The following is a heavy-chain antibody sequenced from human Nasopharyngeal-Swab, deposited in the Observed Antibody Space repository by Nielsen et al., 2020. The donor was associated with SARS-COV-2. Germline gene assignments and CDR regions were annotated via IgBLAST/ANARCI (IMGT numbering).Heavy chain of an antibody. D-gene: IGHD5-18*01. Sequence: GESLKISCAASGFTFSSYGMHWVRQAPGKGLEWVAVIWYDGSNKYYADSVKGRFTTSRDNSKNTLYLQMNSLRAEDTAVYYCAKLAMEDAFDIWGQGTMVTVSS. CDR3: AKLAMEDAFDI. V-gene: IGHV3-30*02. CDR2: IWYDGSNK. CDR1: GFTFSSYG. J-gene: IGHJ3*02.